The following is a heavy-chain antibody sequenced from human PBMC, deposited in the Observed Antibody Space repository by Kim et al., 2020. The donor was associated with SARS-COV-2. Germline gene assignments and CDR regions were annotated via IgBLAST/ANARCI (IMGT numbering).Heavy chain of an antibody. CDR3: ARERPPYTTTTVTRWFDP. J-gene: IGHJ5*02. Sequence: QGRVTITRDTSASTAYMELSSLRSEDTAVYYCARERPPYTTTTVTRWFDPWGQGTLVTVSS. V-gene: IGHV1-3*01. D-gene: IGHD4-17*01.